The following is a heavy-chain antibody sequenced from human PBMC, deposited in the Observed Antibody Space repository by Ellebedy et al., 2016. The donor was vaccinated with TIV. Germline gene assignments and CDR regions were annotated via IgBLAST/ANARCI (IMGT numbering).Heavy chain of an antibody. CDR3: ARDGLLDGVYAFDI. J-gene: IGHJ3*02. V-gene: IGHV4-59*01. D-gene: IGHD2-8*01. CDR1: GGSISSYY. Sequence: MPSETLSLTCTVSGGSISSYYWSWIRQPPGKGLEWIGYIYYSGSTNYNPSLKSRVTISVDTSKNQFSLKLSSVTAADTAVYYCARDGLLDGVYAFDIWGQGTMVTVSS. CDR2: IYYSGST.